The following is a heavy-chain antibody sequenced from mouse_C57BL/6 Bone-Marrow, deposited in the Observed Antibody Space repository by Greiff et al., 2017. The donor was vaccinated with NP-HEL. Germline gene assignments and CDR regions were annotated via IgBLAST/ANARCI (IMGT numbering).Heavy chain of an antibody. J-gene: IGHJ1*03. CDR2: ISYDGSN. CDR1: GYSITSGYY. V-gene: IGHV3-6*01. D-gene: IGHD1-1*01. Sequence: VQLQQSGPGLVKPSQSLSLTCSVTGYSITSGYYWNWIRQFPGNKLEWMGYISYDGSNNYNPSLKNRISITRDTSKNQFFLKLNSVTTEDTATYYCARVIYYYGSSYVDWYFDVWGTGTTVTVSS. CDR3: ARVIYYYGSSYVDWYFDV.